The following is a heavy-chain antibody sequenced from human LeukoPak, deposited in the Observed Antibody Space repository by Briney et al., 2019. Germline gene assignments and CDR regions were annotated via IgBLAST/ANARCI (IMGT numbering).Heavy chain of an antibody. Sequence: ASVKVSCKASGYTFTSYGISWVRQAPGQGLEWMGWISAYNGNTNYAQKLQGRVTMTTDTSTSTAYMELRSLRSDDTAVYYCARDYCSSSTSCHHQFDYWGQGTLVTVSS. J-gene: IGHJ4*02. CDR2: ISAYNGNT. D-gene: IGHD2-2*01. V-gene: IGHV1-18*01. CDR1: GYTFTSYG. CDR3: ARDYCSSSTSCHHQFDY.